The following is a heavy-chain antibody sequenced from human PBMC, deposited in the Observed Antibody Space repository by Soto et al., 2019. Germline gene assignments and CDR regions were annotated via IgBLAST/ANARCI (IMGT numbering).Heavy chain of an antibody. Sequence: PGGSLRLSCTVSGFTFGNYAINWVRQAPGWGLEWVGLIRNATYHGAPEYAASVQGRFIISRDDSNNIAYLQMNSLKTEDSAVYYCPGAERPHVTYFSDYWRPGTLLTVSS. V-gene: IGHV3-49*04. J-gene: IGHJ4*02. CDR1: GFTFGNYA. D-gene: IGHD3-10*01. CDR3: PGAERPHVTYFSDY. CDR2: IRNATYHGAP.